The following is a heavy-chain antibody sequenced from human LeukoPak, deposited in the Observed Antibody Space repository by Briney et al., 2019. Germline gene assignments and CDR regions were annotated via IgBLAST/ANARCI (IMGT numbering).Heavy chain of an antibody. V-gene: IGHV3-23*01. J-gene: IGHJ5*02. CDR3: AKDWTPHNRVYDCLDA. CDR1: GFAFGVHA. D-gene: IGHD3-16*01. Sequence: PGGSLRLSCVGSGFAFGVHAMSWVRQAPGKGPEWVATIGSGADLFYAESVKGRFTISRDDPRSTVWLQMNSLRAKDTALYYCAKDWTPHNRVYDCLDAWGQGTQVTVSS. CDR2: IGSGADL.